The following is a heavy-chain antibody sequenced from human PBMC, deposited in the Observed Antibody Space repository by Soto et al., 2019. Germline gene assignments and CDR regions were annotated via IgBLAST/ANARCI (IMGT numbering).Heavy chain of an antibody. D-gene: IGHD4-17*01. J-gene: IGHJ4*02. V-gene: IGHV3-23*01. CDR2: ISGSGDFI. CDR1: GFTFSNYA. Sequence: EVQLFESGGALVPPGGSLRLSCAASGFTFSNYAANWVRQAPGKGLEWVSGISGSGDFINYADSVKGRFTISRDNSKNTLYLQMNRLGAEDTAVYYCAKDPGAPVTVDYWGQGTLVTVSS. CDR3: AKDPGAPVTVDY.